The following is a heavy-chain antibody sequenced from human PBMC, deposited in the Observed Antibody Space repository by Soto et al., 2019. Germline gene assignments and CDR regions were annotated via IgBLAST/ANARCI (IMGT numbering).Heavy chain of an antibody. V-gene: IGHV4-30-4*01. D-gene: IGHD3-10*01. Sequence: QVQLQESGPGLVKPSQTLSLTCTVSGGSISSGDYYWSWIRQPPGKGLEWIGYIYYSGSTYYNPSPKRRVTLSVETSKTQFVLKLGSVTAAATAVYYCARVGGFGATTIDYCGQGTLVTVSS. J-gene: IGHJ4*02. CDR1: GGSISSGDYY. CDR2: IYYSGST. CDR3: ARVGGFGATTIDY.